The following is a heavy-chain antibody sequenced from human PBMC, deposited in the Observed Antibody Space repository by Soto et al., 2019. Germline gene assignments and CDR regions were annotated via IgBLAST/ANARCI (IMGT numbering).Heavy chain of an antibody. J-gene: IGHJ6*02. CDR3: AKDQWDRRTDIVVVVAATSSFYYYYGMDV. CDR1: GFTFSSYG. CDR2: ISYDGSNK. V-gene: IGHV3-30*18. D-gene: IGHD2-15*01. Sequence: QVQLVESGGGVVQPGRSLRRSCAASGFTFSSYGMHWVRQAPGKGLEWVAVISYDGSNKYYADSVKGRFTISRDNSKNTLYLQMNSLRAEDTAVYYCAKDQWDRRTDIVVVVAATSSFYYYYGMDVWGQGTTVTVSS.